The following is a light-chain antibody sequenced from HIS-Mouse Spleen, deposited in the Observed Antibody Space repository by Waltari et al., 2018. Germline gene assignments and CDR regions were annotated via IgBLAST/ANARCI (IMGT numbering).Light chain of an antibody. Sequence: QSALTQPPSASGSPGQSVTIPCTGTSSDVGGYNSLSWYQQHPGKAPKLMIYEVSKRPSGVPDRFSGSKSGNTASLTVSGLQAEDEADYYCSSYAGSNNLVFGGGTKLTVL. CDR2: EVS. V-gene: IGLV2-8*01. J-gene: IGLJ2*01. CDR1: SSDVGGYNS. CDR3: SSYAGSNNLV.